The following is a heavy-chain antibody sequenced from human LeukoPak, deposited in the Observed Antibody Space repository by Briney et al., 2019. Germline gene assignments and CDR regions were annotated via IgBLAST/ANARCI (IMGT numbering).Heavy chain of an antibody. CDR2: ISGSGDGT. CDR1: GFTFSSFG. CDR3: ARSYSSDY. V-gene: IGHV3-23*01. J-gene: IGHJ4*02. Sequence: GESLRLSCVASGFTFSSFGMTWVRQAPGKGLEWVSTISGSGDGTYYAESVKGRFTISRDNSKNTLYLQMNSLRVDDTAVYYCARSYSSDYWGQGTLVTVSS. D-gene: IGHD6-13*01.